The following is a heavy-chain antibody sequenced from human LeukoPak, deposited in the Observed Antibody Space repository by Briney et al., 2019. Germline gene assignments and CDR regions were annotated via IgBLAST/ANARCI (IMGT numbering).Heavy chain of an antibody. CDR3: ARDSGDSSGYYAIDY. CDR1: GYTFTGYY. Sequence: ASVKVSCKASGYTFTGYYMHWVRQAPGKGLEWIGWINPNSGGTNYAQKFQGRVTMTRDTSISTAYMELSRLRSDDTAVYYCARDSGDSSGYYAIDYWGQGTLVTVSS. CDR2: INPNSGGT. V-gene: IGHV1-2*02. D-gene: IGHD3-22*01. J-gene: IGHJ4*02.